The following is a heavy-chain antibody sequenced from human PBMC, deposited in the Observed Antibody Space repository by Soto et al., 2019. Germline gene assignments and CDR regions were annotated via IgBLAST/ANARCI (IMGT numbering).Heavy chain of an antibody. CDR2: ISGSGGST. D-gene: IGHD1-20*01. Sequence: GESLKISCAASGFTFSSYAMSWVRQAPGKGLEWVSAISGSGGSTYYADSVKGRFTISRDNSKNTLYLQMNSLRAEDTAVYYCAKSGYNNQGMDVWGQGTTVTVSS. J-gene: IGHJ6*02. V-gene: IGHV3-23*01. CDR1: GFTFSSYA. CDR3: AKSGYNNQGMDV.